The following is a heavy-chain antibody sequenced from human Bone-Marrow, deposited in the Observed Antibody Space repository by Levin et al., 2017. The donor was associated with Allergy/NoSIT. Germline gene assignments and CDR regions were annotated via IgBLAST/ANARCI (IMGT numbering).Heavy chain of an antibody. Sequence: PGGSLRLSCGASGFIFSNYAMSWVRQAPGKGLEWVSSISDSGVSTYYTDSVKGRFTISRDNSKDTLYLQMSSLRAEDTAVYYCAQSQWELYSWGQGTLVTVSS. J-gene: IGHJ4*02. CDR2: ISDSGVST. V-gene: IGHV3-23*01. CDR1: GFIFSNYA. CDR3: AQSQWELYS. D-gene: IGHD4-23*01.